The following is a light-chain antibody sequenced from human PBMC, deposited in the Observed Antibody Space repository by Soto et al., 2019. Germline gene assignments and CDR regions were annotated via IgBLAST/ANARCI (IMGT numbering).Light chain of an antibody. V-gene: IGKV3-20*01. CDR2: GAS. Sequence: EIVLTQSPGTLSLSPGQRATLSCRASQSVSSSYLAWYQQKPGQAPRLLIYGASSRATGIPDRFSGSGSGTDFTLTISSLQPEDFATYYCLLDYAYFWAFGQGTKVDIK. CDR3: LLDYAYFWA. J-gene: IGKJ1*01. CDR1: QSVSSSY.